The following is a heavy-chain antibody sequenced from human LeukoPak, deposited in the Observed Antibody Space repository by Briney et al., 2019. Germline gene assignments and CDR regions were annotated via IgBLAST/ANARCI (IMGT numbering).Heavy chain of an antibody. Sequence: GASVKVSCKASGYTFTTYDINWVRQATGQGLEWMGWLSPNSGQTAYAQKFQGRVTMTRDISISTFYLELSSLTPEETAVYYCTRGNGVAGDYWGQGTLVTVSS. D-gene: IGHD6-19*01. CDR2: LSPNSGQT. CDR1: GYTFTTYD. V-gene: IGHV1-8*01. CDR3: TRGNGVAGDY. J-gene: IGHJ4*02.